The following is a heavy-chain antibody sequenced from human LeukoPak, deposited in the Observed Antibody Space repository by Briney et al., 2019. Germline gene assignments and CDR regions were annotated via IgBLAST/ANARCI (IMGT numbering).Heavy chain of an antibody. J-gene: IGHJ6*02. CDR1: GGSISSYY. CDR3: ARHRQDYYDSSIFGMDV. Sequence: SETLSLTCTVSGGSISSYYWSWIRQPPGKGLEWIGCIYYSGSTNYNPSLKSRVTISVDTSKNQFSLKLSSVTAADTAVYYCARHRQDYYDSSIFGMDVWGQGTTVTVSS. D-gene: IGHD3-22*01. V-gene: IGHV4-59*08. CDR2: IYYSGST.